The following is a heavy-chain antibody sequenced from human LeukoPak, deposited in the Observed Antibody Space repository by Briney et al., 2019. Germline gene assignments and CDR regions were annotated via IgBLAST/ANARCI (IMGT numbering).Heavy chain of an antibody. V-gene: IGHV1-2*02. D-gene: IGHD3-10*01. CDR3: AKQGGGSGSFFGG. CDR2: INPNSGGT. CDR1: GYTFTGYY. J-gene: IGHJ4*02. Sequence: VASVKVSCKASGYTFTGYYMHWVRQAPGQGLEWMGWINPNSGGTNYAQKFQGRVTMTRDTSISTAYMELSSLSYDDTAVYWCAKQGGGSGSFFGGWGQGTLVTVSS.